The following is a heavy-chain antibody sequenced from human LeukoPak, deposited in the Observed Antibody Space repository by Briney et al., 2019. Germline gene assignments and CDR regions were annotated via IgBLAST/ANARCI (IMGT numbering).Heavy chain of an antibody. CDR3: ARGGLLGYWYFDL. CDR2: TYYRSKWYN. CDR1: GDSVSGNSVA. J-gene: IGHJ2*01. V-gene: IGHV6-1*01. D-gene: IGHD2-15*01. Sequence: SQTLSLTCAISGDSVSGNSVAWNWIRQSPSRGLEWLGRTYYRSKWYNDYAVSVKSQITINPDTSKNQFSLQLNSVTPEDTAMYYCARGGLLGYWYFDLWGRGTLVTVSS.